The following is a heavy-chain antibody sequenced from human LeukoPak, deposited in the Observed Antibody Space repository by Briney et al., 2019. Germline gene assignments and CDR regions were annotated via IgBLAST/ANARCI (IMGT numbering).Heavy chain of an antibody. D-gene: IGHD6-19*01. CDR2: ISESGGTT. CDR3: ARQWLVNG. J-gene: IGHJ4*02. Sequence: PGGSLRLSCAASGFTFSSYAMNWVRQAPGKGLEWFSSISESGGTTDYADSVKGRFTISRDNSKNTLYLQMNSLRAEDTAVYYCARQWLVNGWGQGTLVTVSS. CDR1: GFTFSSYA. V-gene: IGHV3-23*01.